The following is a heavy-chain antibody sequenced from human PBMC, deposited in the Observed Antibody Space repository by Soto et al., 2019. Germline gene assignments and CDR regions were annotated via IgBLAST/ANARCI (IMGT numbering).Heavy chain of an antibody. CDR3: ARDLLPDCSGGSCYPEGAFHI. Sequence: QVQLVQSGAEVKPPGASVKVSCKTSGYTFIDYYMHWVRQAPGQGLEWMGWINPNSGGTNYAQKLKGWVTLTRDTSISTAYMELRRLRSDDTAVYFCARDLLPDCSGGSCYPEGAFHIWGQGTMVTVSS. V-gene: IGHV1-2*04. CDR2: INPNSGGT. CDR1: GYTFIDYY. D-gene: IGHD2-15*01. J-gene: IGHJ3*02.